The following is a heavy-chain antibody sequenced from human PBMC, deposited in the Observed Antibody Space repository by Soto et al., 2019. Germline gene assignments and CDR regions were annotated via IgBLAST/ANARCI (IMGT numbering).Heavy chain of an antibody. Sequence: SETLSLTCTVSGGSISSYYWSWIRQPPGNGLEWIGYIYYSGSTNYNPSLKSRVTISVDTSKNRFSLRLSSLTAADTAVYYCARERIAVGSYGWDVWGQGTRVTVSS. CDR2: IYYSGST. CDR3: ARERIAVGSYGWDV. CDR1: GGSISSYY. V-gene: IGHV4-59*01. J-gene: IGHJ6*02. D-gene: IGHD6-19*01.